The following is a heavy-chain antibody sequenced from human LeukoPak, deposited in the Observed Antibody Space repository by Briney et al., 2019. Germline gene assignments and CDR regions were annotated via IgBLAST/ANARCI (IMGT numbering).Heavy chain of an antibody. CDR2: IYWDDDK. D-gene: IGHD3-9*01. CDR3: AHRSHVLRYFDWLFDFDY. V-gene: IGHV2-5*02. J-gene: IGHJ4*02. Sequence: ESGPTLVNPTQTLTLTCTFSGFSLSTSGVGVGWIRQPPGKALEWLALIYWDDDKRYSPSLKSGLTITKDTSKNQVVLTMTNMDPVDTATYYCAHRSHVLRYFDWLFDFDYWGQGTLVTVSS. CDR1: GFSLSTSGVG.